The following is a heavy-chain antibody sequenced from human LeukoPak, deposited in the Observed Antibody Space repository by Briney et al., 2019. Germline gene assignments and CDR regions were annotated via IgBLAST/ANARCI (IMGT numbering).Heavy chain of an antibody. J-gene: IGHJ6*03. CDR2: ISGGSTYI. CDR3: ARESGIMVGDYYYYYMDV. V-gene: IGHV3-21*01. CDR1: GFALSTYD. D-gene: IGHD1-26*01. Sequence: GGSLRLSCTASGFALSTYDMNWVRQAPGKGLEWVSSISGGSTYIYYIDSVKGRFTISRDNAKNSLYLQMESLSAEDTAVYYCARESGIMVGDYYYYYMDVWGIGTTVTVSS.